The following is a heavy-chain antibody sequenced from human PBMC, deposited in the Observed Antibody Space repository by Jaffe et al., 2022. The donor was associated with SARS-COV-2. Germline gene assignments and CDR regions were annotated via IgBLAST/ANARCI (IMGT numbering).Heavy chain of an antibody. CDR3: ARGRQTAARPFDY. V-gene: IGHV4-34*01. Sequence: QVQLQQWGAGLLKPSETLSLTCAVYGGSFSGYYWSWIRQPPGKGLEWIGEINHSGSTNYNPSLKSRVTISVDTSKNQFSLKLSSVTAADTAVYYCARGRQTAARPFDYWGQGTLVTVSS. CDR2: INHSGST. CDR1: GGSFSGYY. J-gene: IGHJ4*02. D-gene: IGHD2-21*02.